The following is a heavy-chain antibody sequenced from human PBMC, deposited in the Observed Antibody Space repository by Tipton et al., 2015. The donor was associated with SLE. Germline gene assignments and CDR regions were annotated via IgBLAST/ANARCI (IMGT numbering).Heavy chain of an antibody. V-gene: IGHV4-59*01. Sequence: TLSLTCTVSGGSISSYYWSWIRQPPGKGLGWIGYIYYSGSTKYNPSLKSRVTISVDTSKNQFSLKLSSVTASDTAVYYCARVGSGVDYWGQGTLVTVSS. CDR1: GGSISSYY. CDR3: ARVGSGVDY. CDR2: IYYSGST. J-gene: IGHJ4*02. D-gene: IGHD3-10*01.